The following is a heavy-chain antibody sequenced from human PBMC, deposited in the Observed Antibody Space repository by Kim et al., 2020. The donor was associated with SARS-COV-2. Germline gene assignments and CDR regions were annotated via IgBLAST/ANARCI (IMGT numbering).Heavy chain of an antibody. V-gene: IGHV1-2*02. D-gene: IGHD3-3*01. CDR3: ARVYSTIENY. CDR2: GGT. Sequence: GGTNYAQKFQGRVTMTRDTSISTAFMELTGLGSDDTAVYYCARVYSTIENYWGQGTLVTVSS. J-gene: IGHJ4*02.